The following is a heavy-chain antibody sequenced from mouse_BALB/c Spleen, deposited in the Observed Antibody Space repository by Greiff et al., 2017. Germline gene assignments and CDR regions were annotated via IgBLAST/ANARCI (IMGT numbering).Heavy chain of an antibody. D-gene: IGHD2-4*01. V-gene: IGHV1S81*02. CDR1: GYTFTSYW. CDR3: ARVYDYDGGFAY. J-gene: IGHJ3*01. Sequence: VQLQQPGAELVKPGASVKLSCKASGYTFTSYWMHWVKQRPGQGLEWIGEINPSNGRTNYNEKFKSKATLTVDKSSSTAYMQLSSLTSEDSAVYYCARVYDYDGGFAYWGQGTLVTVSA. CDR2: INPSNGRT.